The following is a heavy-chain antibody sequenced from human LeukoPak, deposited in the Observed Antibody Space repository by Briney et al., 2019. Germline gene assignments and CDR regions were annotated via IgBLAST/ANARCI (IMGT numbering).Heavy chain of an antibody. D-gene: IGHD5-18*01. CDR2: MFFGGTT. Sequence: SETLSLTCTVSGLSLTSHFSSWVRQPPGQGLEWIGNMFFGGTTNSNPSLKRRVSMSVDSSTNKFSLILTSATVADTAVYFCSLQYRGQVSTGFFDHWGQGTLVSVSS. CDR1: GLSLTSHF. J-gene: IGHJ4*02. CDR3: SLQYRGQVSTGFFDH. V-gene: IGHV4-59*03.